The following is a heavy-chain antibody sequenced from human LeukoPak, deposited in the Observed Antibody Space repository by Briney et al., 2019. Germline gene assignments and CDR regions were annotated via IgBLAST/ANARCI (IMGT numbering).Heavy chain of an antibody. Sequence: ASETLSLTCTVSGGSVSSANYYWSWIRQPPEKGLEWIGYIYYSGSTNYNPSLKSRVTISVDTSKNQFSLKLRSVTAADTAVYYCARRSSGYYYFDYWGQGTLVTASS. CDR3: ARRSSGYYYFDY. V-gene: IGHV4-61*01. CDR1: GGSVSSANYY. J-gene: IGHJ4*02. CDR2: IYYSGST. D-gene: IGHD3-22*01.